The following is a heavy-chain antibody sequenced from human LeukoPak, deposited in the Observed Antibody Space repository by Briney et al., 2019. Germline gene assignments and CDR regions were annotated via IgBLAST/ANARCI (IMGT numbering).Heavy chain of an antibody. Sequence: GGSLRLSCAASGFTFSDYYMSWIRQAPGKGLEWVSYISSSGSTIYYADSVKGRFTISRDNAKNSLYLQMNCLRAEDTAVYYCARDRRYSSSFLNWFDPWGQGTLVTVSS. CDR1: GFTFSDYY. D-gene: IGHD6-13*01. CDR2: ISSSGSTI. J-gene: IGHJ5*02. CDR3: ARDRRYSSSFLNWFDP. V-gene: IGHV3-11*01.